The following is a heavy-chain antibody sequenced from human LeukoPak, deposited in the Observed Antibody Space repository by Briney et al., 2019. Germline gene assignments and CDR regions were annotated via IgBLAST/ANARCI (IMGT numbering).Heavy chain of an antibody. CDR3: ARGVISTDAFDI. J-gene: IGHJ3*02. D-gene: IGHD3-10*01. CDR1: GGSISSYY. CDR2: IYYSGST. Sequence: SETLSLTCTVSGGSISSYYWTWIRQPPGKGLELIGYIYYSGSTNYNPSLKSRVTISVHTSKNQFSQKLSSVSAADTAVYYCARGVISTDAFDIWGQGTMVTVSS. V-gene: IGHV4-59*01.